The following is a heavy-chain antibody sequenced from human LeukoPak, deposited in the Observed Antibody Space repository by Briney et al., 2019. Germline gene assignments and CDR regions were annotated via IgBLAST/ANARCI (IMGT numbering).Heavy chain of an antibody. Sequence: EASVKVSCKASGYTFTSYDINWVRQATGQGLEWMGWMNPNSGNTGYAQKFQGRVTMTRNTSISTAYMELCSLRSEDTAVYYCARRMITFGGVTANWGQGTLVTVSS. V-gene: IGHV1-8*01. D-gene: IGHD3-16*01. J-gene: IGHJ4*02. CDR1: GYTFTSYD. CDR2: MNPNSGNT. CDR3: ARRMITFGGVTAN.